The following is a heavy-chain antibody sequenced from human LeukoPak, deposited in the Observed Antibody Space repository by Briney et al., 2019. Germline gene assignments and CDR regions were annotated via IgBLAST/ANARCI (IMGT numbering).Heavy chain of an antibody. CDR2: VVHSGST. V-gene: IGHV4-4*02. J-gene: IGHJ4*02. CDR1: GGSISSNKW. Sequence: SETLSLTCAVSGGSISSNKWWSWLRQAPGKGLEWLGEVVHSGSTNYNPSLKSRVTISVDKSKNQFSLRLNSVTAADTAVYYSARRDYYDNSDDNYHSFEYWGQGTLVTVSS. D-gene: IGHD3-22*01. CDR3: ARRDYYDNSDDNYHSFEY.